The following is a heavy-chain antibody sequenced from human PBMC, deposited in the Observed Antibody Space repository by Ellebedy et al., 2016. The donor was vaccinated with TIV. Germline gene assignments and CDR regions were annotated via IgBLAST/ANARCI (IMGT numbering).Heavy chain of an antibody. CDR3: ARDGYFDY. V-gene: IGHV1-18*01. Sequence: AASVKVSCKASGYTFSSYGIGCVRQAPGQGLEWMGWISAHNGNTNYAQKLQGRVTLTTDTSTGTAYMELRSLGSDDTAVYYCARDGYFDYWGQGTLVTVSS. CDR1: GYTFSSYG. J-gene: IGHJ4*02. D-gene: IGHD2-2*03. CDR2: ISAHNGNT.